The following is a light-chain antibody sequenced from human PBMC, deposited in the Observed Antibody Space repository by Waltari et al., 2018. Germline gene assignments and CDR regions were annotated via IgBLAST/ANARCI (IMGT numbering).Light chain of an antibody. CDR2: KAS. J-gene: IGKJ2*01. Sequence: DIQMTQSPSTLSASVGDRVTITCRASQSISSWLAWYQQKPGKAPKRLIYKASSLESGVPSRFSGSGSGTEFSLTISSLQPDDFATYYCQQYSSYNTFGQGTKLEI. CDR3: QQYSSYNT. V-gene: IGKV1-5*03. CDR1: QSISSW.